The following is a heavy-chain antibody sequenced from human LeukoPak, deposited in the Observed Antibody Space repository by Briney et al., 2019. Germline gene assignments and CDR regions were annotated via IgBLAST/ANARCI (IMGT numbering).Heavy chain of an antibody. CDR2: IYTSGST. Sequence: SETLSLTCTVSGGSISSYYWSWIRQPAGKGLEWIGRIYTSGSTNYNPSLKSRVTMSVDTSKNQFSLKLSSVTAADTAVYYWARFSQYYDSPTHDLDDWGQGILVTVSS. J-gene: IGHJ4*02. CDR1: GGSISSYY. V-gene: IGHV4-4*07. D-gene: IGHD2/OR15-2a*01. CDR3: ARFSQYYDSPTHDLDD.